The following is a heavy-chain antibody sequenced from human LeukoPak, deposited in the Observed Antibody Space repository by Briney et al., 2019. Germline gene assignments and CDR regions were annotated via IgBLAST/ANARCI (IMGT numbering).Heavy chain of an antibody. CDR3: AKGPDYYDSSGYHRS. CDR2: TSGSGGST. V-gene: IGHV3-23*01. Sequence: GGSLRLSCAASGFTFSSYWMSWVRQAPGKGLEWLSATSGSGGSTYYADSVKGRFTISRDNSKNTLYLQMNSLRAEDTAVYYCAKGPDYYDSSGYHRSWGQGTLVTVSS. CDR1: GFTFSSYW. J-gene: IGHJ5*02. D-gene: IGHD3-22*01.